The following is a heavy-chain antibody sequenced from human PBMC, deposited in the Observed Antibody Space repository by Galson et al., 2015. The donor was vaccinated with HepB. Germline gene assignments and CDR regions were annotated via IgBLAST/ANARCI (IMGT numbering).Heavy chain of an antibody. Sequence: SETLSLTCAVSGGSISSSNWWSWVRQPPGKGLEWIGEISHSGSTNYNPSLKSRVTISVDKSKNQFSLKLSSVTAADTAVYYCARMGYCSSTSCYQFDYWGQGTLVAVSS. V-gene: IGHV4-4*02. CDR3: ARMGYCSSTSCYQFDY. CDR1: GGSISSSNW. CDR2: ISHSGST. D-gene: IGHD2-2*01. J-gene: IGHJ4*02.